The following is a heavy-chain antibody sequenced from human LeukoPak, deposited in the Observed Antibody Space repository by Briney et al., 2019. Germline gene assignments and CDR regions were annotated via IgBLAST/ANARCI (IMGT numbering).Heavy chain of an antibody. CDR2: ISSSSSSYI. V-gene: IGHV3-21*01. CDR3: ARDGVVVVAATGHNWFDP. Sequence: PGGSLRLSCAASGFTFSSYWMSWVRQAPGKGLEWVSSISSSSSSYIYYADSVKGRFTISRDNAKNSLYLQMNSLRAEDTAVYYCARDGVVVVAATGHNWFDPWGQGTLVTVSS. D-gene: IGHD2-15*01. J-gene: IGHJ5*02. CDR1: GFTFSSYW.